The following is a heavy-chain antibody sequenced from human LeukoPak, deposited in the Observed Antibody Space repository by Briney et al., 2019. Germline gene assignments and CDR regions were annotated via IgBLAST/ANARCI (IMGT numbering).Heavy chain of an antibody. V-gene: IGHV3-7*01. D-gene: IGHD2-2*01. CDR1: GFTFSTYW. CDR2: IKQDGSEK. CDR3: ARGTSGYAI. J-gene: IGHJ3*02. Sequence: GGSLTLSCAASGFTFSTYWMSWVRQAPGKGLEWVANIKQDGSEKHYVDSVKGRFTISRDNAKNSLYLQMNSLRAEDTAVYYCARGTSGYAIWGQGTMVTVSS.